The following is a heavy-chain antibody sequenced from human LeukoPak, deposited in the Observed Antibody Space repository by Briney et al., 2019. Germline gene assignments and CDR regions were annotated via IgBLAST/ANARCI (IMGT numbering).Heavy chain of an antibody. CDR3: AREAVDTAMAFDY. D-gene: IGHD5-18*01. J-gene: IGHJ4*02. V-gene: IGHV3-66*01. CDR1: GFTVSSNY. CDR2: IHSGGST. Sequence: GGSLRLSCAASGFTVSSNYMSWVRQAPGKGLEWVSVIHSGGSTYYADSVKGRFTISRDNSKNTLYLQMNSLRAEDTAVYYCAREAVDTAMAFDYWGQGTLVTVSS.